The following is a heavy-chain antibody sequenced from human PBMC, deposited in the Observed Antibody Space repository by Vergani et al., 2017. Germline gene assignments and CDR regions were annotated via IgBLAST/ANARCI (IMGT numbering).Heavy chain of an antibody. J-gene: IGHJ3*02. D-gene: IGHD1-26*01. Sequence: EVQLVESGGGLVKPGGSLRLSCAASGFTFSSYSMNWVRQAPGKGLEWVSSISSSSSYIYYADSVKGRFTISRDNAKNSLYLQMNSLRAEDTALYYCAKDIWGSGSYDDAFDIWGQGTMVTVSS. CDR1: GFTFSSYS. CDR2: ISSSSSYI. CDR3: AKDIWGSGSYDDAFDI. V-gene: IGHV3-21*04.